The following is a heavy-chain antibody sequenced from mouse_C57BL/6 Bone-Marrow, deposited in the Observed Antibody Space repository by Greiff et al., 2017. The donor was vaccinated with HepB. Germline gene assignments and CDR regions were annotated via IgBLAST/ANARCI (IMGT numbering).Heavy chain of an antibody. CDR2: IDPENGDT. V-gene: IGHV14-4*01. J-gene: IGHJ2*01. D-gene: IGHD1-1*01. CDR3: TTDYGSSYSYYFDY. Sequence: VHVKQSGAELARPGASVKLSCTASGFNIKDDYMHWVKQRPEQGLEWIGWIDPENGDTEYASKFQGKATITADTSSNTAYLQLSSLTSEDTAVYYCTTDYGSSYSYYFDYWGQGTTLTVSS. CDR1: GFNIKDDY.